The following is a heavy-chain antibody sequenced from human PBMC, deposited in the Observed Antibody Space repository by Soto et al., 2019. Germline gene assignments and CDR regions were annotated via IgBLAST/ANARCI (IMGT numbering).Heavy chain of an antibody. CDR2: IWYDGSNK. V-gene: IGHV3-33*01. Sequence: QVQLVESGGGVVQPGRSLRLSCAASGFTFSSYGMHWVRQAPGKGLEWVAVIWYDGSNKYYADSVKGRFTISRDNSKNTLYLHMKSLRAEDTAVYYCARVSVPCCGGGAEPDYWGQGTLVTVSS. D-gene: IGHD2-21*01. CDR1: GFTFSSYG. J-gene: IGHJ4*02. CDR3: ARVSVPCCGGGAEPDY.